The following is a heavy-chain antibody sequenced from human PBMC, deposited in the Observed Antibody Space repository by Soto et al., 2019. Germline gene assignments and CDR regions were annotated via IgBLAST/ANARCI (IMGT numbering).Heavy chain of an antibody. V-gene: IGHV4-34*01. CDR1: GGSFSGYY. D-gene: IGHD2-8*02. J-gene: IGHJ4*02. CDR2: INHSGST. Sequence: SETLSLTCAVYGGSFSGYYWTWIRQPPGTGLEWIGEINHSGSTYYNPSLKSRVTISVDTSKNQLSLKLTSVTAADTAVYYCARDKITGLFDYWGQGTLVTVSS. CDR3: ARDKITGLFDY.